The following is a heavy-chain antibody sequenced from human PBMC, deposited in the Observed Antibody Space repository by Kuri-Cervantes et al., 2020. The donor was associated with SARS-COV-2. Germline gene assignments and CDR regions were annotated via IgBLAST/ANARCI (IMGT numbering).Heavy chain of an antibody. CDR3: ATTSVFGPTRWFDP. CDR1: GYTFSDYY. J-gene: IGHJ5*02. CDR2: INPDGDSA. V-gene: IGHV1-46*01. D-gene: IGHD1/OR15-1a*01. Sequence: ASVKVSCKASGYTFSDYYMHWVRQAPGQGLEWMGIINPDGDSANYTQKFQGRVTMTRDTSTSTVYVELSSLTSEDTAVYYCATTSVFGPTRWFDPWGQGTLVTVSS.